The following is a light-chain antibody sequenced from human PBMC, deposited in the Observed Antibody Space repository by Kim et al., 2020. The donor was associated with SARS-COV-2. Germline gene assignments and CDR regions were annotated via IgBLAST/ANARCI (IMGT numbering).Light chain of an antibody. Sequence: ELTQPPSVSGTSGQTITIACSGRSASIGTNHVCWYQQVPGTAPKLLIYADNQRPSGVPDRFSGSKSGTSVSLAIRGLRSEDEALYFCAAFDDALRGQMFGGGTQLTVL. CDR2: ADN. J-gene: IGLJ3*02. V-gene: IGLV1-47*02. CDR3: AAFDDALRGQM. CDR1: SASIGTNH.